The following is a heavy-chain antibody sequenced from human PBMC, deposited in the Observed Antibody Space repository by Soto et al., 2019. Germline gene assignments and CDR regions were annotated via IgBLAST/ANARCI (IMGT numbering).Heavy chain of an antibody. CDR2: FYPGDSNI. CDR3: TRHQPYSSSWSGFDY. J-gene: IGHJ4*02. D-gene: IGHD6-13*01. V-gene: IGHV5-51*01. CDR1: GYSFTTYW. Sequence: PGESLKISCKGSGYSFTTYWIGWVRQMPGRGLEWMGMFYPGDSNIKYSPSFQGQVTISADKSISTAYLQWSSLKASDTAMYYCTRHQPYSSSWSGFDYWGQGTPVTVSS.